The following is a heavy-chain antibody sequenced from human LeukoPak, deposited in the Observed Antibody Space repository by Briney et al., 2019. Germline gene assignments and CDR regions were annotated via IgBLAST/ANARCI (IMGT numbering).Heavy chain of an antibody. CDR3: ARGYAYCGGDCFYFDY. Sequence: SETLSLTCTVSGGSISSYYWSWTRQPPGKGLEWIGYIYYSGSTNYTPSLKSRVTISVDTSKNKFPLTLSSVTAADTAVYYCARGYAYCGGDCFYFDYWGQGTLVTVSS. D-gene: IGHD2-21*02. V-gene: IGHV4-59*01. CDR1: GGSISSYY. CDR2: IYYSGST. J-gene: IGHJ4*02.